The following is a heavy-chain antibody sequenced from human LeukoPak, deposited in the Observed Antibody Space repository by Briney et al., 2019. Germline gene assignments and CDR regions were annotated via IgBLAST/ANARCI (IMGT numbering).Heavy chain of an antibody. CDR3: AKLTSGWFEDF. Sequence: GGSLGLPCAASGFTFTNFAMTWVRQAPGKGLEWVSAIRASDGSTFYADSVKGRFTISRDSTKNTLYLQMNSLRAEDTAVYYCAKLTSGWFEDFWGQGTLVTVSS. CDR1: GFTFTNFA. D-gene: IGHD6-19*01. J-gene: IGHJ4*02. V-gene: IGHV3-23*01. CDR2: IRASDGST.